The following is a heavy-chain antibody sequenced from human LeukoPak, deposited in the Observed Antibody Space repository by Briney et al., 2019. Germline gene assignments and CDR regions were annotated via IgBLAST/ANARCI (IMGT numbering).Heavy chain of an antibody. D-gene: IGHD6-25*01. CDR1: GDSVSSYNAA. V-gene: IGHV6-1*01. Sequence: SQTLSLTCAISGDSVSSYNAAWYWIRQSPSRGLEWLGRTYYRSKWYYDYAVYVESRIIISPDTSKNQVSLQLKSVTPEDTAVYYCGRAGSGWAIDYWGQGTLVTVSS. CDR3: GRAGSGWAIDY. CDR2: TYYRSKWYY. J-gene: IGHJ4*02.